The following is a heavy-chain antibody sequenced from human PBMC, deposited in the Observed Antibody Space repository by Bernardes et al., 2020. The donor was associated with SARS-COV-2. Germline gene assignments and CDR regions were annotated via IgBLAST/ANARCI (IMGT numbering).Heavy chain of an antibody. V-gene: IGHV3-15*01. CDR3: SKQRSSGGDI. Sequence: GGSLRLSCAASKFSFSNAWMGWVRQAPGKGLEWVGRIKSKIDGATTDYAAPVKGRFTISRDDSENTLSLQMNSLKTEDTAVYYCSKQRSSGGDIWGQGTMVTVSS. D-gene: IGHD2-15*01. CDR1: KFSFSNAW. CDR2: IKSKIDGATT. J-gene: IGHJ3*02.